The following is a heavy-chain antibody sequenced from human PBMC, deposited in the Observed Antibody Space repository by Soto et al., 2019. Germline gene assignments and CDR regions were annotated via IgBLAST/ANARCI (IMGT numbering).Heavy chain of an antibody. CDR2: ISSSSSYI. CDR1: GFTFSSYT. V-gene: IGHV3-21*01. J-gene: IGHJ4*02. CDR3: ARILIIGTTRASYFDD. Sequence: PGGSLRLSCAASGFTFSSYTMNWVRQAPGKGLEWVSSISSSSSYIYYADSVKGRFTISRDNAKNSLYLQMNGLRAEDTAVYYCARILIIGTTRASYFDDWGQGTLVTVSS. D-gene: IGHD1-20*01.